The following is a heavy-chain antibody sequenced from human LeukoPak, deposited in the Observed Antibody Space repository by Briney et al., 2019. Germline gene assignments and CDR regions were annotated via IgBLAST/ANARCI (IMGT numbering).Heavy chain of an antibody. D-gene: IGHD3-22*01. V-gene: IGHV1-46*01. J-gene: IGHJ5*02. CDR3: ARAPTPTRGSSSGYYNWFDP. Sequence: ASVKVSCKASGYSFTGYYMHWVRQAPGQGLEWMGIINPSGGSTSYAQKFQGRVTMTRDTSTSTVYMELSSLRSEDTAVYYCARAPTPTRGSSSGYYNWFDPWGQGTLVTVSS. CDR2: INPSGGST. CDR1: GYSFTGYY.